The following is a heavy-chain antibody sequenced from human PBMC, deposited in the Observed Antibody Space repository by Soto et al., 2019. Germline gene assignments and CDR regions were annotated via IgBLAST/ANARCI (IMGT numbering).Heavy chain of an antibody. V-gene: IGHV3-49*03. CDR2: IRSKAYGGTT. D-gene: IGHD2-8*01. CDR3: TRDHRGYCTNGVCYQSPAGGMDV. Sequence: GGSLRLSCTASGFTFGDYAMSWFRQALGKGLEWVGFIRSKAYGGTTEYAASVKGRFTISRDDSKSIAYLQMNSLKTEDTAVYYCTRDHRGYCTNGVCYQSPAGGMDVWGQGTTVTVSS. J-gene: IGHJ6*02. CDR1: GFTFGDYA.